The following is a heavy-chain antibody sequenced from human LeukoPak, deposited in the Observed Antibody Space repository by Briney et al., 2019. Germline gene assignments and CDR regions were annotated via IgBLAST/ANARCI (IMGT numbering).Heavy chain of an antibody. D-gene: IGHD6-13*01. Sequence: SETLSLTCTVSGGSINSSSYYWGWIRQPPGKGLEWIGTIYYSGSTYYNPSLKSRVTIPVDTSKNQFSLKLSSVTAADTAVYYCARRRAAAGPIDYWGQGTLVTVSS. CDR3: ARRRAAAGPIDY. J-gene: IGHJ4*02. V-gene: IGHV4-39*01. CDR2: IYYSGST. CDR1: GGSINSSSYY.